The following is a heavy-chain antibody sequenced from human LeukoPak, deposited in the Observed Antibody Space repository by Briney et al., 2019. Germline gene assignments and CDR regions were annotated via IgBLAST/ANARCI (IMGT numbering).Heavy chain of an antibody. V-gene: IGHV3-15*01. CDR2: IKSKHDGGTT. J-gene: IGHJ4*02. Sequence: GGSLRLSCSAYGFIFSDAWMTWVRQAPGRGPEWVGRIKSKHDGGTTDYASSVRGRFTISRDDSENTLYLQMDSLRTDDTAVYYCSKDLPHTRAWALKYWGQGALVTVSS. CDR1: GFIFSDAW. D-gene: IGHD7-27*01. CDR3: SKDLPHTRAWALKY.